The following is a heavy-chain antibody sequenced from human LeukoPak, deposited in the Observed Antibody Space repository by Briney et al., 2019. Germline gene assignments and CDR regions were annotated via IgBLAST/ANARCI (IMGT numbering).Heavy chain of an antibody. CDR1: GFSFSDQY. Sequence: GRSLRLSCAASGFSFSDQYMSSARLAPGEGLGFNSFISSSGITTYYAATVKGRFTISRDNARNSLYQQMNSLRAEDTAVYYCARERAVASMRPYYFDYWGQGTLVTVSS. J-gene: IGHJ4*02. CDR3: ARERAVASMRPYYFDY. D-gene: IGHD2/OR15-2a*01. V-gene: IGHV3-11*01. CDR2: ISSSGITT.